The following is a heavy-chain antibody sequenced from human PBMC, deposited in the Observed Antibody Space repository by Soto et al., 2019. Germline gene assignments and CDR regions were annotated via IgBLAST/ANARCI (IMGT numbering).Heavy chain of an antibody. V-gene: IGHV3-21*01. D-gene: IGHD4-17*01. CDR2: ISSNNNYI. Sequence: EVQLVESGGGLVKPGGSLRLSCAASGFTFSSYSMNWVRQAPGKGLEWVSSISSNNNYIYYAASVKGRFTISRDNAKNSLDLQMSSLRAEDTAVYYCARAPCLPTTVTFDYWGQGTLVTVSS. CDR1: GFTFSSYS. J-gene: IGHJ4*02. CDR3: ARAPCLPTTVTFDY.